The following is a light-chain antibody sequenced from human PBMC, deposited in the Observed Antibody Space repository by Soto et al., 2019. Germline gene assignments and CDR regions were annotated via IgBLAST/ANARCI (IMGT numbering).Light chain of an antibody. J-gene: IGKJ5*01. V-gene: IGKV3-15*01. CDR1: QSVSSD. CDR3: QQYNKWPLT. CDR2: SAS. Sequence: EIVMTQSPATLSVSPGERATLSCRASQSVSSDLAWYHQKPGQAPRLLIYSASARATGIPTRFSGSGSGTGFTLTISSLQSEDFGVYYCQQYNKWPLTFGQGTRLEI.